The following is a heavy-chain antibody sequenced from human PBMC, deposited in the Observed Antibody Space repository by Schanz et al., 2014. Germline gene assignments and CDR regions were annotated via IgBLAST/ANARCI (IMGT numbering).Heavy chain of an antibody. Sequence: VQLVESGGGVVQPGRSLRLSCVASGFTFSSYDVFWVRQAPGKGPEWVSYIRSSSTPIYYADSVKGRFTISRDNAKNTLYLQMNTLRAEDTAVYYCARKMKLGVYGGKGHDSLDIWGQGTMVTVSS. CDR2: IRSSSTPI. V-gene: IGHV3-48*03. J-gene: IGHJ3*02. CDR3: ARKMKLGVYGGKGHDSLDI. CDR1: GFTFSSYD. D-gene: IGHD4-17*01.